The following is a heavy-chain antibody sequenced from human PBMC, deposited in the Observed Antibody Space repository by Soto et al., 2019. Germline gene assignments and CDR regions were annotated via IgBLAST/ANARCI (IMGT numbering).Heavy chain of an antibody. CDR2: IYWDDDK. V-gene: IGHV2-5*02. D-gene: IGHD3-3*01. CDR3: AHRVLRTVFGLVTTTAIYFDF. Sequence: QITLNESGPTVVRPTETLTLTRRFSGFSLTTSGVGVGWIRQSPGKAPEWLALIYWDDDKRYSASLKSRLTITKDTSTNQVVLTVSDLDPTDTATYYCAHRVLRTVFGLVTTTAIYFDFWGQGTPVAVSS. J-gene: IGHJ4*02. CDR1: GFSLTTSGVG.